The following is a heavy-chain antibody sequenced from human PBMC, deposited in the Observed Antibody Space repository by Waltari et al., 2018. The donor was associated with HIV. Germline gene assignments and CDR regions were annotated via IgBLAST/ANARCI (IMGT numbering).Heavy chain of an antibody. CDR2: VIPMSGTA. D-gene: IGHD3-10*01. Sequence: QVQLVQSGAEVRTPGSSVRAPCKPPGGSFTSYIIHWVRQAPGQGLEWMGRVIPMSGTAMKAQKFQARVTISADKSTTTAYMELTSLRTEDTAVYYCASARETMGVDFDFWGQGTLVTVSS. CDR1: GGSFTSYI. J-gene: IGHJ4*02. CDR3: ASARETMGVDFDF. V-gene: IGHV1-69*08.